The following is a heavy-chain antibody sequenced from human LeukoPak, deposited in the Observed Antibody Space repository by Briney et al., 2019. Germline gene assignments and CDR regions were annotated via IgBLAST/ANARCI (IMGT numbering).Heavy chain of an antibody. CDR1: GGSISIYY. CDR3: AREVATVRYFDL. V-gene: IGHV4-59*01. J-gene: IGHJ2*01. Sequence: PSESLSLTCSVSGGSISIYYWSWVRQPPGKGLVGSGDICYSGCTNYNPSLTSRVTISVDTSKNQFSLKLSSVTAADTAVYYCAREVATVRYFDLWGRGTLVTVSS. D-gene: IGHD4-23*01. CDR2: ICYSGCT.